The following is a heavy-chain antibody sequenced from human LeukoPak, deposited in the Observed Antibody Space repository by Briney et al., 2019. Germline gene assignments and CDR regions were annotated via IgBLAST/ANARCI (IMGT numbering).Heavy chain of an antibody. J-gene: IGHJ4*02. D-gene: IGHD2-15*01. CDR2: FDPVDGET. Sequence: ASVKVSCKVSGYTLTELSMHWVRQAPGKGLEWMGGFDPVDGETIYAQKFQGRVTMTEDTSTDTAYMELSSLRSEDTAVYYCATTPHCSGGSCYSTTPFDYWGQGTLVTVSS. CDR1: GYTLTELS. V-gene: IGHV1-24*01. CDR3: ATTPHCSGGSCYSTTPFDY.